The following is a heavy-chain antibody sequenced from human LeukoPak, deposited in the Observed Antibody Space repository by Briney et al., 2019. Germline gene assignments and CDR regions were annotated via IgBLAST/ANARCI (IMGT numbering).Heavy chain of an antibody. CDR3: AKDRSGYYVY. D-gene: IGHD3-22*01. CDR2: ISGSGSST. V-gene: IGHV3-23*01. Sequence: GGSLRLSCAASGFTFSSYAMSWVRQAPGKGLEWVSIISGSGSSTYYADSVKGRFTISRDNSKNTLYLQMNSLRAEDTAVYYCAKDRSGYYVYWGQGTLVTVSS. CDR1: GFTFSSYA. J-gene: IGHJ4*02.